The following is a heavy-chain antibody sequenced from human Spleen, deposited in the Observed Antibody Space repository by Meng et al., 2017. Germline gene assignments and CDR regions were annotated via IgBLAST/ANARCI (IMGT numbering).Heavy chain of an antibody. CDR1: GFTFSSYS. V-gene: IGHV3-33*08. J-gene: IGHJ4*02. D-gene: IGHD2-21*01. Sequence: GESLKISCAASGFTFSSYSMNWVRQAPGKGLEWVAVIWYDGSNKYYPDSVKGRFTISRDNSKNTLYLQMNSLRAEDTAVYYCAREISYGSFDYWGQGTLVTVSS. CDR3: AREISYGSFDY. CDR2: IWYDGSNK.